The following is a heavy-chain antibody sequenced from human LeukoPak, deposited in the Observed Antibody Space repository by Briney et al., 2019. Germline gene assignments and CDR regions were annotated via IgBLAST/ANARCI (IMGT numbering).Heavy chain of an antibody. CDR3: VREGEHFDY. J-gene: IGHJ4*02. CDR2: MSSDGNAI. Sequence: GGSLRLSCAASGLAFTAYLIHWVRQPPGKGWEWVAVMSSDGNAIFYADSVRGRFTISRDNSKNTLYLQVNSLRVEDTAVYYCVREGEHFDYWGQGTLVTVSS. CDR1: GLAFTAYL. D-gene: IGHD1/OR15-1a*01. V-gene: IGHV3-30-3*01.